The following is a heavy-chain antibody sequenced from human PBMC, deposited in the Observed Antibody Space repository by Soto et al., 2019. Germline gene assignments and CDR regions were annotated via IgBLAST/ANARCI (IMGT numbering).Heavy chain of an antibody. CDR3: ASGASRWYPYFFDS. CDR2: IIPYYNTL. CDR1: KGTFNSYA. J-gene: IGHJ4*02. D-gene: IGHD6-13*01. Sequence: SVKVSCKASKGTFNSYAIAWVRQAPGQGLEWMGGIIPYYNTLNYAQKFQDRVTITADDSTNTVYMELSSLRSDDTAVYFCASGASRWYPYFFDSWAQGTLVTVSS. V-gene: IGHV1-69*13.